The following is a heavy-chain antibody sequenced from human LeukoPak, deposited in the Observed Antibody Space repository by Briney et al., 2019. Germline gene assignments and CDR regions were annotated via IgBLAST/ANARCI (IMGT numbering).Heavy chain of an antibody. CDR1: GFTFSNYR. J-gene: IGHJ5*02. Sequence: GGSLRLSCAASGFTFSNYRMNWVRHSPGRGLEWVANIKEDGSEEHYADSVKGRFTISRDNAKSSLHLQMDSLRAEDTAVYYCARGPRSSGWYSWFDPWGQGTLVTVSS. CDR2: IKEDGSEE. D-gene: IGHD6-19*01. CDR3: ARGPRSSGWYSWFDP. V-gene: IGHV3-7*03.